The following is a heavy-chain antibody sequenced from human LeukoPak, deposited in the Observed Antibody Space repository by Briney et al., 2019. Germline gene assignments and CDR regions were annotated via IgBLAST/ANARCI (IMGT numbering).Heavy chain of an antibody. V-gene: IGHV4-30-4*01. D-gene: IGHD4-23*01. J-gene: IGHJ4*02. CDR3: ARERAGNPPLDS. Sequence: SETLSLTCTVSGDSVSSNRNYWTWIRQPPGKGLEWIGYISYSGSTYYNPSLESRLTISVDPSKNQFSLKLTSVTAADTGIYSCARERAGNPPLDSWGQGTLVTVSS. CDR1: GDSVSSNRNY. CDR2: ISYSGST.